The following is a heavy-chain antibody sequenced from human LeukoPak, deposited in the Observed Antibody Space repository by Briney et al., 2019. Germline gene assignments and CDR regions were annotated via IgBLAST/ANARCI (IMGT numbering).Heavy chain of an antibody. D-gene: IGHD4-17*01. J-gene: IGHJ5*02. Sequence: SETLSLTCTVSGGSISSYYWGWIRQPPGKGLEWIGSIHYTGSTSYNPSLKSRVTISVHTSKNQFSLQLSSVTAADTAVYYCARPTVTSYNWFDPWGQGTLVTVSS. CDR3: ARPTVTSYNWFDP. CDR2: IHYTGST. CDR1: GGSISSYY. V-gene: IGHV4-39*01.